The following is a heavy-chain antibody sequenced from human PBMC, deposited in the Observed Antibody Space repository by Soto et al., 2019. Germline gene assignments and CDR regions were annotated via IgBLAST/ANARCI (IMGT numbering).Heavy chain of an antibody. CDR1: ASSLTGLC. V-gene: IGHV1-24*01. Sequence: ASVKGCRKVSASSLTGLCIHWVPHAPRKGIEWMGGFATEDAETIYAQKCKGRVTTTEDTSTNTDYLELSSLRSADTVLYYCVTDTGSTYFDSLCQRDVLTISS. J-gene: IGHJ4*02. CDR3: VTDTGSTYFDS. D-gene: IGHD3-10*01. CDR2: FATEDAET.